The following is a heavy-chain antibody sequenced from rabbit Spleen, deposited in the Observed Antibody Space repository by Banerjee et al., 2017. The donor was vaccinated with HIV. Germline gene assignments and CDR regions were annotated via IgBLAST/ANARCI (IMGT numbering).Heavy chain of an antibody. CDR2: INAATGRP. J-gene: IGHJ6*01. CDR3: ARDLVGVIGWNFYL. D-gene: IGHD1-1*01. V-gene: IGHV1S45*01. Sequence: QEQLVESGGGLVQPGGSLKLSCKASGFTLSSYYMNWVRQAPGKGLEWIACINAATGRPVYATWAKGRFTISRTSSTTVTLQMTSLTAADRAAYFCARDLVGVIGWNFYLWGPGTLVTVS. CDR1: GFTLSSYYM.